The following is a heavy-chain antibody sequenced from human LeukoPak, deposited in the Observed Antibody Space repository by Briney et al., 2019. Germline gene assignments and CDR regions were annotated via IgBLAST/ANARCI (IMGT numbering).Heavy chain of an antibody. CDR3: ARAFDDYDAFDI. J-gene: IGHJ3*02. CDR2: IYSGGST. Sequence: GGSLRFSCAASGFTVSSNYMSWVRQAPGKGLEWVSVIYSGGSTYYADSVKGRFTISRDNSKNTLYLQMNSLRAEDTAVYYCARAFDDYDAFDIWGQGTMVTVSS. CDR1: GFTVSSNY. D-gene: IGHD5-12*01. V-gene: IGHV3-66*01.